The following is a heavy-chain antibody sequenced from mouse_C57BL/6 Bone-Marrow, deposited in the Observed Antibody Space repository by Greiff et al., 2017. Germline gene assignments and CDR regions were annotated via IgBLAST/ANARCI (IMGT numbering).Heavy chain of an antibody. CDR3: AREQENWDEFAY. D-gene: IGHD4-1*01. V-gene: IGHV5-4*01. CDR2: ISDGGSYT. Sequence: DVKLVESGGGLVKPGGSLKLSCAASGFTFSSYAMSWVRQTPEKRLEWVATISDGGSYTYYPDNVKGRFTISRDNAKNNLYLQMSHLKSEDTAMYYCAREQENWDEFAYWGQGTLVTVSA. CDR1: GFTFSSYA. J-gene: IGHJ3*01.